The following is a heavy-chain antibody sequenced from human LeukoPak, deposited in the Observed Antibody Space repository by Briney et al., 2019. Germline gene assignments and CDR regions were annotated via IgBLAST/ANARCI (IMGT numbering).Heavy chain of an antibody. D-gene: IGHD5-12*01. CDR1: GGSVHTTVYY. CDR2: IYNNVST. Sequence: SETLSLTCTVSGGSVHTTVYYWGWIRQPPGKGLEWIGSIYNNVSTYYNPSLKSRLTISVDTSKNQIALNVTSVTAADTAVYYCARINTAYDRSFDYWGQGTLVTVSS. V-gene: IGHV4-39*06. CDR3: ARINTAYDRSFDY. J-gene: IGHJ4*02.